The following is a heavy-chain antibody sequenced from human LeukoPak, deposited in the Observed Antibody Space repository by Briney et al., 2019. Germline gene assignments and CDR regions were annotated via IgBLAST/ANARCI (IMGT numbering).Heavy chain of an antibody. CDR2: IKQDGSEQ. CDR1: GFTFSSSW. V-gene: IGHV3-7*01. CDR3: ARVGPYYYYYYMDA. Sequence: GGSLRLSCSASGFTFSSSWMTGVRQAPGKGLETVPNIKQDGSEQYTAASLKGRFTISRDNDKKLVFLQMNSLRVDDTAVYYCARVGPYYYYYYMDAWGNGTTVIVSS. J-gene: IGHJ6*03.